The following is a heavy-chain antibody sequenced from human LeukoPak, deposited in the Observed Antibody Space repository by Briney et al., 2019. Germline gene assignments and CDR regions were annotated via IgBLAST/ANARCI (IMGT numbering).Heavy chain of an antibody. Sequence: AESLKISCQVSGYTFTNYWIGWVRQMSGKGLEWMGTIYPGDSDTRYSPSFQGQVTISVDKSINTTYLQWSRLKASDTAMYFCARRLVGASTTYFDYWGQGTLVTVSS. V-gene: IGHV5-51*01. J-gene: IGHJ4*02. D-gene: IGHD1-26*01. CDR2: IYPGDSDT. CDR1: GYTFTNYW. CDR3: ARRLVGASTTYFDY.